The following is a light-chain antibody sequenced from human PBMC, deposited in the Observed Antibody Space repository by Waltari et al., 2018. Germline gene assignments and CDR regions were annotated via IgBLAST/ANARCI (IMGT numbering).Light chain of an antibody. CDR2: DAS. CDR3: QQRSNWPPALT. J-gene: IGKJ4*01. V-gene: IGKV3-11*01. CDR1: QSVSSY. Sequence: EIVFTQSPVPLSLSPGERAPLSCRASQSVSSYLTWYQQKPGQAPRLLIYDASNRATGIPARFRGSGSGTDFTLTISSLEPEDFAVYDCQQRSNWPPALTFGGGTKVEVK.